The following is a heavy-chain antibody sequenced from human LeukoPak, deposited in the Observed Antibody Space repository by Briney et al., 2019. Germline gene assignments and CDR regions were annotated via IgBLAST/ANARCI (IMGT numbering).Heavy chain of an antibody. D-gene: IGHD4-23*01. J-gene: IGHJ4*02. CDR3: ARAPTTVVTPVGFDY. CDR1: GFTFSSCG. V-gene: IGHV3-23*01. Sequence: GGTLRLSCAASGFTFSSCGMSWVRQAPGKGLEWVSALSDSGGSTFYADSVKGRFTISRDNSKNTLYLQMNRLRAEDTAVYYCARAPTTVVTPVGFDYWGQGTLVTVSS. CDR2: LSDSGGST.